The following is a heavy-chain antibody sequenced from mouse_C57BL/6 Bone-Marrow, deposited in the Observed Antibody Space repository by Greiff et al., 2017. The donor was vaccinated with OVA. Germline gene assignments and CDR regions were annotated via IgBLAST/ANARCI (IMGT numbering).Heavy chain of an antibody. V-gene: IGHV2-4*01. CDR1: GFSLTSYG. CDR2: IWRGGST. D-gene: IGHD4-1*01. Sequence: VMLVESGPGLVQPSQSLSITCTVSGFSLTSYGVHWVRQPQGKGLEWLGVIWRGGSTDYNAAFISRLSISKDNSKCQVFFKMNSLQADDTAIYDCAKRGLGRWYFDVWGTGTTVTVSS. CDR3: AKRGLGRWYFDV. J-gene: IGHJ1*03.